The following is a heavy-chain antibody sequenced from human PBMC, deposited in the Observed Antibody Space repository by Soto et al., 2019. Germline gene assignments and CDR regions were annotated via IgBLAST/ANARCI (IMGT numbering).Heavy chain of an antibody. CDR2: IIPILGIA. J-gene: IGHJ3*02. D-gene: IGHD6-13*01. CDR1: GGTFSSYT. CDR3: AGLLSGSSWVLRGGKDAFDI. Sequence: QVQLVQSGAEVKKPGSSVKVSCKASGGTFSSYTISWVRQAPGQGLEWMGRIIPILGIANYAQKFQGRVTSDADKSTSSGYMGLSSVRSDDRAVNYCAGLLSGSSWVLRGGKDAFDIWGQGTMVTVSS. V-gene: IGHV1-69*02.